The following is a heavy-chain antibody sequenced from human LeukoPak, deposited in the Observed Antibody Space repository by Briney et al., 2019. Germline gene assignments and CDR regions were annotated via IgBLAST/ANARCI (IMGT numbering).Heavy chain of an antibody. J-gene: IGHJ4*02. Sequence: GRSLRLSCSASGFTFSSYPVQWVRQAPGKVLEWVAVISYCGSNKYYADSVKGRFTISRDNSKNTLYLQMNSLRAEDTAVYYCAREGYCSSTSCYKAPFDYWGQGTLVTVSS. V-gene: IGHV3-30-3*01. CDR1: GFTFSSYP. D-gene: IGHD2-2*02. CDR2: ISYCGSNK. CDR3: AREGYCSSTSCYKAPFDY.